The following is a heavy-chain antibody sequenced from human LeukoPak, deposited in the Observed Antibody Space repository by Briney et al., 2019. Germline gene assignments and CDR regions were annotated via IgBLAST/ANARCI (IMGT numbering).Heavy chain of an antibody. V-gene: IGHV3-23*01. D-gene: IGHD3-10*01. CDR1: GFTFSTYA. Sequence: GGSLRLSCAASGFTFSTYAMSWVRQAPGNGLEWVSAISGSGGGTYYADSVKGRFTISRDNSKNTLSLQMNSLRAEDTAVFYCARSIYASGSYYAFDIWGQGTMVTVSS. J-gene: IGHJ3*02. CDR3: ARSIYASGSYYAFDI. CDR2: ISGSGGGT.